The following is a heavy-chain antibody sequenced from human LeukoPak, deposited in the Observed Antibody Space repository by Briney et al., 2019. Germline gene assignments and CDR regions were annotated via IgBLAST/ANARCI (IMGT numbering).Heavy chain of an antibody. D-gene: IGHD6-6*01. CDR1: GLTFTDYY. CDR3: ARDSPSSSTTSFFYIYMDV. J-gene: IGHJ6*03. CDR2: ISSGRSTI. Sequence: GGSLSLSRAASGLTFTDYYMSWIRQAPGKGLEWISYISSGRSTISHGDSTKGRFTIARDNAQYSLSLQMNSLRAADSAAYYCARDSPSSSTTSFFYIYMDVWGKGTTVTVSS. V-gene: IGHV3-11*01.